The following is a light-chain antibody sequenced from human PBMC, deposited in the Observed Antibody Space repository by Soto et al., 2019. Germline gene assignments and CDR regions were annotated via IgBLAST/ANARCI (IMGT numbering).Light chain of an antibody. Sequence: QSARTQPASVSGSPGQSITISCTGTSSDVGGYNYVSWYQQNPGKAPKLMIYEVSNRPSGISNRFSGSKSGNTASLTISGLQAEDEADYYCSSYTSSSTLVFGTGTKVTVL. CDR2: EVS. CDR1: SSDVGGYNY. V-gene: IGLV2-14*01. J-gene: IGLJ1*01. CDR3: SSYTSSSTLV.